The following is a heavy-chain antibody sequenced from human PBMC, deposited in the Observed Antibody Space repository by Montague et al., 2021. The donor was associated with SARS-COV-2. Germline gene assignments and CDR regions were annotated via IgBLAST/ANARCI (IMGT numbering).Heavy chain of an antibody. CDR3: AAEMATISAPLDY. D-gene: IGHD5-24*01. CDR1: GFTFSSYA. V-gene: IGHV3-30*04. Sequence: SLRLSCAASGFTFSSYAMHWVRQAPGKGLEWVAVILYDGSNKYYADSVKGRFTISRDNSKNALYLQMNSLRAEDTAVYYCAAEMATISAPLDYWGQGTLVTVSS. CDR2: ILYDGSNK. J-gene: IGHJ4*02.